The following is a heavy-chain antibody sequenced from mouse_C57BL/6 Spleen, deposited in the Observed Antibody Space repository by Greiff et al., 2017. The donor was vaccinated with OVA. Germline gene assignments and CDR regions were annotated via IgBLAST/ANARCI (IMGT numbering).Heavy chain of an antibody. CDR3: TGNGNYYFDY. CDR2: IDPENGDT. CDR1: GFNIKDDY. Sequence: VQLKQSGAELVRPGASVKLSCTASGFNIKDDYMHWVKQRPEQGLEWIGWIDPENGDTEYASKFQGKATITADTSSNTAYLQLSSLTSEDTAVYYCTGNGNYYFDYWGQGTTLTVSS. J-gene: IGHJ2*01. V-gene: IGHV14-4*01. D-gene: IGHD2-1*01.